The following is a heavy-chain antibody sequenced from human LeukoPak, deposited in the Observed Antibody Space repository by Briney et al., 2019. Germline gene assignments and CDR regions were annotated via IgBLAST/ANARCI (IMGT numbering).Heavy chain of an antibody. CDR2: IIPIFGTA. CDR3: ARGSTDSSGLFDY. V-gene: IGHV1-69*13. CDR1: GGTFSSYA. Sequence: ASVKVSCKASGGTFSSYAISWVRRAPGQGLEWMGGIIPIFGTANYAQKFQGRVTITADESTSTAYMELSSLRSEDTAVYYCARGSTDSSGLFDYWGQGTLVTVSS. D-gene: IGHD3-22*01. J-gene: IGHJ4*02.